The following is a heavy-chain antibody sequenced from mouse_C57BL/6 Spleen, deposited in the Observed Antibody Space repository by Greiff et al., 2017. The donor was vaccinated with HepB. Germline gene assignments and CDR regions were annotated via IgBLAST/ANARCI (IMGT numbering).Heavy chain of an antibody. CDR2: IWSDGST. V-gene: IGHV2-6*03. CDR1: GFSLTSYG. D-gene: IGHD2-12*01. CDR3: ARLAIVVTYDAMDY. J-gene: IGHJ4*01. Sequence: VKLVESGPGLVAPSQSLSITCTVSGFSLTSYGVHWVRQPPGKGLEWLVVIWSDGSTTYNSALKSRLSISTDNTKSQVFLKMNSLQTYDTDMYYCARLAIVVTYDAMDYWGQGTSVTVSS.